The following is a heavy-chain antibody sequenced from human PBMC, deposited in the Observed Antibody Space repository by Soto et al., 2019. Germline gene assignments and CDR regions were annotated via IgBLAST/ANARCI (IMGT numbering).Heavy chain of an antibody. D-gene: IGHD2-2*01. Sequence: QVQLQQWGAGLLKPSETLSLTCAVYGGSFSGYYWSWIRQPPGKGLEWIGEINHSGSTNYNPSLKSRVTISVDTPKNQFSLKLSSVTAADTAVYYCARLGYCSSTSCRDYWGQGTLVTVSS. J-gene: IGHJ4*02. CDR3: ARLGYCSSTSCRDY. CDR1: GGSFSGYY. CDR2: INHSGST. V-gene: IGHV4-34*01.